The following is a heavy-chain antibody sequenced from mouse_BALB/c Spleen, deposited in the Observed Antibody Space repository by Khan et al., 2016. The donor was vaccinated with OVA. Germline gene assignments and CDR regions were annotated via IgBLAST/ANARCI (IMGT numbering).Heavy chain of an antibody. CDR2: IWRGGST. CDR3: AKHRILYPYYLDY. CDR1: GFSLTDYG. Sequence: QVQLKQSGPGLVVPSQSLSITCTVSGFSLTDYGVSWIRQPPGKGLEWLGVIWRGGSTYYNSALNSSLSISKDNSKRQVFLKMNSLQTDDTAMYYCAKHRILYPYYLDYGGQGTTLTVSS. V-gene: IGHV2-6-5*01. J-gene: IGHJ2*01.